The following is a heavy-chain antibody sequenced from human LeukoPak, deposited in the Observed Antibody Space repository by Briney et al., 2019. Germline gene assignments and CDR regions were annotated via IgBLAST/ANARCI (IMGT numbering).Heavy chain of an antibody. CDR3: ARGFGY. CDR2: IKEDGSEK. CDR1: GFIFSRYW. Sequence: GGSLRLSCAASGFIFSRYWMSWVRQAPGKGLEWVANIKEDGSEKYYVDSVKGRFTISRDNAKKSLYLQMNSLRAEDTAVYYCARGFGYWGQGTLVTVSS. J-gene: IGHJ4*02. V-gene: IGHV3-7*01.